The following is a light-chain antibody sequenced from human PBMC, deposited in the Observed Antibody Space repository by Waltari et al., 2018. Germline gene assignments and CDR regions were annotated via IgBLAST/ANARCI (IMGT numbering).Light chain of an antibody. CDR2: AAS. CDR1: QSIRTY. Sequence: DIQMTQSPSSLSASVGDRVTITCRASQSIRTYLNWYQQKPGKAPKLLIYAASNLLSGVPSRFSASGSGTDFTLTISSLQPEDFAAYYCQQSYNTPVTFGGGTKVEIK. J-gene: IGKJ4*01. CDR3: QQSYNTPVT. V-gene: IGKV1-39*01.